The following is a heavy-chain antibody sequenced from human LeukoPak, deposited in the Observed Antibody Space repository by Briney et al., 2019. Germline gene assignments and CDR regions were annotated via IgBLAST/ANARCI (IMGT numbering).Heavy chain of an antibody. J-gene: IGHJ4*02. D-gene: IGHD1-1*01. Sequence: SETLSLTCSVSGGSIGTYYWAWIRQPPGKGLECIGSIYYSGSPYYNPSLKSRVTISVDTSKNQFSLRLSSVTAADTAVYYCATWRTAKTGFDYWGQGTLVTVSS. CDR3: ATWRTAKTGFDY. CDR1: GGSIGTYY. CDR2: IYYSGSP. V-gene: IGHV4-39*01.